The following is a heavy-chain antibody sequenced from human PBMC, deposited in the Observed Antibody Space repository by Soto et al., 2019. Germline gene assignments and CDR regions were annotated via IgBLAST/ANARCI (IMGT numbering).Heavy chain of an antibody. CDR1: GGSISSGGYY. Sequence: QVQLQESGPGLVKPSQTLSLTCTVSGGSISSGGYYWSWIRRHPGEGLEWIGYIYYSGSTYYNPSLKSRVAISVDTSKNQLSLKLSSVTAADTAIYYCARNRDGYNQYYFDYWGQGTLVTVSS. CDR3: ARNRDGYNQYYFDY. D-gene: IGHD5-12*01. J-gene: IGHJ4*02. CDR2: IYYSGST. V-gene: IGHV4-31*03.